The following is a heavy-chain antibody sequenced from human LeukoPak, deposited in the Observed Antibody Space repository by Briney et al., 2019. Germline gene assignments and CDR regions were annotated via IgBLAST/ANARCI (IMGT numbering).Heavy chain of an antibody. V-gene: IGHV4-31*03. CDR2: IYYSGST. CDR3: ARATATVTPYFDY. CDR1: GGSISSSSYY. Sequence: SETLSLTCTVSGGSISSSSYYWGWIRQPPGKGLEWIGYIYYSGSTYYNPSLKSRVTISVDTSKNQFSLKLSSVTAADTAVYYCARATATVTPYFDYWGQGTLVTVSS. D-gene: IGHD4-17*01. J-gene: IGHJ4*02.